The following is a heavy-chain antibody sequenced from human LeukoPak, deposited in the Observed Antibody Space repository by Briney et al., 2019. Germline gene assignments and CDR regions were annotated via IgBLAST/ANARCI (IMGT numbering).Heavy chain of an antibody. Sequence: GGSLRLSCSASGFTVSSTYMIWVRQTPGKGLEWVSIIYRGGATYYAESVKGRFTISRDNSKNTLYLQMNSLRAEDTAVYYCAKDHVRYCSGGSCYTFDCWGRGTLVTVSS. CDR3: AKDHVRYCSGGSCYTFDC. D-gene: IGHD2-15*01. CDR2: IYRGGAT. J-gene: IGHJ4*02. V-gene: IGHV3-53*05. CDR1: GFTVSSTY.